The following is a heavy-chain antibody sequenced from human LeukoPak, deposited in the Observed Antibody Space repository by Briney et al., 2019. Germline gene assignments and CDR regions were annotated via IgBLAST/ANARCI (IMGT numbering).Heavy chain of an antibody. Sequence: GASVKVSCKASGYAFTRYDINWVRQATGQGLEWMGWMDPKSGDTGYEQKFRGRFTMTRDTSISTAYMELSSLRTDDTAVYYSASGGGAVRRGGDGFDIWGQGTMVTVSS. CDR2: MDPKSGDT. V-gene: IGHV1-8*01. CDR1: GYAFTRYD. CDR3: ASGGGAVRRGGDGFDI. D-gene: IGHD6-6*01. J-gene: IGHJ3*02.